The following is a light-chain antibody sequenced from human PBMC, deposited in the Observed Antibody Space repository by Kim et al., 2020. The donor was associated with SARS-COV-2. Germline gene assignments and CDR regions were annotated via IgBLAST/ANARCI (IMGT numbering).Light chain of an antibody. J-gene: IGKJ5*01. V-gene: IGKV3-20*01. CDR2: GAS. CDR3: QQYAGSPST. CDR1: QTISSNY. Sequence: SPGERATLSCRANQTISSNYLAWYQQKPGLAPRLLIYGASSRATGIPDRFSGSGSGTDFTLTVSRLEPEDFAVYYCQQYAGSPSTFGQGTRLEIK.